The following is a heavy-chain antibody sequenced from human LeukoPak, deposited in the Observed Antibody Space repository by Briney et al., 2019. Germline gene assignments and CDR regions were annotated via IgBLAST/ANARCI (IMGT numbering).Heavy chain of an antibody. Sequence: GGSLRLSCAVSGLIFSDYSMNWVRQAPGKGLEWVSTITAGGDYTYYADSVKGRFTVSRDNSKNTLYLQMNSLRAEDTAIYYCANWNDYWGQGTLVTVSS. CDR1: GLIFSDYS. J-gene: IGHJ4*02. CDR3: ANWNDY. V-gene: IGHV3-23*01. CDR2: ITAGGDYT. D-gene: IGHD1-1*01.